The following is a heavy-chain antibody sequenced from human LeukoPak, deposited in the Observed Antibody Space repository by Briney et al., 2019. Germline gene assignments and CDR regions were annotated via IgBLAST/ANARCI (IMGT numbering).Heavy chain of an antibody. Sequence: GGSLRLSCAASGFTFSSYSMNWVRQAPGKGLEWVSSISSSSSYIYYADSVKGRFTISRDNAKNSLYLQMNSLRAEDTALYYCAREKDSSSLGNSFDYWGQGTLVTVSS. V-gene: IGHV3-21*04. D-gene: IGHD6-6*01. CDR2: ISSSSSYI. CDR3: AREKDSSSLGNSFDY. CDR1: GFTFSSYS. J-gene: IGHJ4*02.